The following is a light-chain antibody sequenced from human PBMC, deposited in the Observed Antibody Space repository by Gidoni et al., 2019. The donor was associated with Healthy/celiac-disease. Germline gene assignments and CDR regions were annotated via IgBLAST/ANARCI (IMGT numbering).Light chain of an antibody. Sequence: SYELTQLHAVSVSPGQTASITSSGDNLGDKYACWYQQKPGQSHVLVIYQDSKLPSGIPERFSGSNSGNAATLTISGTQAMDEADYYCQAWDSSTVVFGGGTKLTVL. CDR2: QDS. CDR1: NLGDKY. J-gene: IGLJ2*01. V-gene: IGLV3-1*01. CDR3: QAWDSSTVV.